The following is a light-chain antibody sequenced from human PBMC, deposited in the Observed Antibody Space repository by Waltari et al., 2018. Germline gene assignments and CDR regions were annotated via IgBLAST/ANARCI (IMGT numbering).Light chain of an antibody. Sequence: EIVLTQSPATLSLSPGERATLPCRASQSVSSYLAWYQQKPGQAPRLLIYDASNRATGIPARFSGSGSGTEFTLTISSLQPDDFATYCCQQYNSDDWTFGQGTKVEI. CDR3: QQYNSDDWT. CDR2: DAS. V-gene: IGKV3-11*01. CDR1: QSVSSY. J-gene: IGKJ1*01.